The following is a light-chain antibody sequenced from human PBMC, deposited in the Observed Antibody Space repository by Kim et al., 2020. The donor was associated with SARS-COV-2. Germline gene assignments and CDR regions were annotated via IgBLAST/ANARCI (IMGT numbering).Light chain of an antibody. CDR2: GVS. J-gene: IGLJ1*01. V-gene: IGLV2-14*03. CDR3: SSYTSGSTNYV. Sequence: SITHSCPGTSRDVGGYNYVSWYQHNPDKAHTLMIYGVSNRPSGVSNRFSGSKSGNTASLTISGLQAEDEADYYCSSYTSGSTNYVFGTGTKVTVL. CDR1: SRDVGGYNY.